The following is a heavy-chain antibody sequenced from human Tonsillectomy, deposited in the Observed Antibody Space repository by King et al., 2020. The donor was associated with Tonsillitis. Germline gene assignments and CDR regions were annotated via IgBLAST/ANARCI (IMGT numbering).Heavy chain of an antibody. Sequence: VQLVESGGGLVKPGGSLRLSCAASGFTFSAYYMSWIRQAPGKGLEWVSDISSSSYTHYADSVKGRFTISRDNAKNSLYLQMNGLRAEDTAVYYCANLLWPHSYWYFDLWGRGTLVTVSS. CDR3: ANLLWPHSYWYFDL. D-gene: IGHD2-2*01. CDR2: ISSSSYT. J-gene: IGHJ2*01. V-gene: IGHV3-11*06. CDR1: GFTFSAYY.